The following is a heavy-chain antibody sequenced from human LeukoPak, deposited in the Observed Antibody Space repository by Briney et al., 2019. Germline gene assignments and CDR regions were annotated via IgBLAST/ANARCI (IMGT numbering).Heavy chain of an antibody. CDR2: IIPIFGTA. CDR1: GGTFSSYA. CDR3: AAVVPAVMGYFDY. V-gene: IGHV1-69*13. Sequence: SVKVSCKASGGTFSSYALSWVRQAPGQGLEWMGGIIPIFGTANYAQKFQGRVTITADESTSTAYMELSSLRSEDTAVYYCAAVVPAVMGYFDYWGQGTLVTVSS. J-gene: IGHJ4*02. D-gene: IGHD2-2*01.